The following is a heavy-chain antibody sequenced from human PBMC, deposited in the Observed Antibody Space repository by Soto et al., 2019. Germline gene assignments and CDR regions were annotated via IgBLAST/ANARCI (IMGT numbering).Heavy chain of an antibody. J-gene: IGHJ6*02. Sequence: YYWIGCRHPPEKKLEWIGEINHSGSTNYNPSLKSRVTISVDTSKNQFSLKLSSVTAADTAVYYCARGNAKIDFWRGPSSYYFGMDACGQGT. CDR3: ARGNAKIDFWRGPSSYYFGMDA. CDR2: INHSGST. V-gene: IGHV4-34*01. CDR1: YY. D-gene: IGHD3-3*01.